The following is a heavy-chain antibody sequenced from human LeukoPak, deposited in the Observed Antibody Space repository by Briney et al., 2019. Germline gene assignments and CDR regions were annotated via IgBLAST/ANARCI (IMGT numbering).Heavy chain of an antibody. J-gene: IGHJ4*02. V-gene: IGHV3-7*03. CDR3: ARVYSYGYVY. CDR2: TKQDGREK. Sequence: QAGGSLRLSCVASGFTFRSYWMSWARQAPGKGLEWVANTKQDGREKFYVDSVKGRFTISRDNAKNSLYLQMNSLRAEDTAVYYCARVYSYGYVYWGQGTLVTVSS. D-gene: IGHD5-18*01. CDR1: GFTFRSYW.